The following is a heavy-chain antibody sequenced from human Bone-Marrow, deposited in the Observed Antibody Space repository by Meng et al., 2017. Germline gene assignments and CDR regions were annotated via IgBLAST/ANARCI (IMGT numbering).Heavy chain of an antibody. CDR3: ARMSGYSSSWSYYYYYYGMDV. CDR2: IKQDGSEK. J-gene: IGHJ6*02. V-gene: IGHV3-7*01. D-gene: IGHD6-13*01. Sequence: GGSLRLSCAASGFTFSSYWMSWVRQAPGKGLEWVANIKQDGSEKYYVDSVKGRFTISRDNAKNSLYLQMNSLRAEDKAVYYCARMSGYSSSWSYYYYYYGMDVWGQGTTVTVSS. CDR1: GFTFSSYW.